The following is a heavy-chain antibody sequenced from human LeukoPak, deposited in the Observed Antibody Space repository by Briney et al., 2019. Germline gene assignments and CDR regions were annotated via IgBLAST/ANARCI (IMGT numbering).Heavy chain of an antibody. CDR3: ARGAYYDSTGYYFDY. Sequence: SQTLSLTCTVSGGSISSGGYYWSWIRQHPGKGLEWIGYIYYSGSTYYNPSLKSRVTISVDTSKNQFSLKLGSVTAADTAVYYCARGAYYDSTGYYFDYWGQGTLVTVSS. CDR1: GGSISSGGYY. J-gene: IGHJ4*02. D-gene: IGHD3-22*01. CDR2: IYYSGST. V-gene: IGHV4-31*03.